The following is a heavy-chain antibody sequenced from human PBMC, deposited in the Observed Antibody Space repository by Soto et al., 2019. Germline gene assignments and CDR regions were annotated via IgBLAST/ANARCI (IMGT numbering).Heavy chain of an antibody. Sequence: GGSLRLSCAASGFIFSDYWMNWVRQAPGKGLEWVANIKEDGSEKYYVDSVKGRFIVSRDNAKNSLYLQMNSLRAEDTAMYYCAKIGRRTWYTWAFDVWGQGTMVTVSS. CDR1: GFIFSDYW. D-gene: IGHD1-1*01. CDR2: IKEDGSEK. J-gene: IGHJ3*01. V-gene: IGHV3-7*01. CDR3: AKIGRRTWYTWAFDV.